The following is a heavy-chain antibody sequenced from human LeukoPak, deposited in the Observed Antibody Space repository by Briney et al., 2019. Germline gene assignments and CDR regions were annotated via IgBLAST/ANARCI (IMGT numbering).Heavy chain of an antibody. V-gene: IGHV1-18*01. J-gene: IGHJ5*02. CDR2: ISAYNGNT. Sequence: ASVKVSYKASDYTFSSCGSSLLRQAPGQGLEWMGWISAYNGNTNYAQKLQGRVTMTTDTSTSTAYMELRSLRSDDTAVYYCARQDCSGSSCYLNWFRPWGPGTLVTVSS. D-gene: IGHD2-15*01. CDR1: DYTFSSCG. CDR3: ARQDCSGSSCYLNWFRP.